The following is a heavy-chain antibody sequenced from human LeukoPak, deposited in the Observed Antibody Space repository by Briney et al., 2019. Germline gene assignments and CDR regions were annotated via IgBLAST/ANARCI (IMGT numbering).Heavy chain of an antibody. CDR3: AKIKNYDILTGYLGYFRY. V-gene: IGHV3-23*01. Sequence: GGSLRLSCAASGFTFSSYAMSWVRQAPGKGLEWVSAISSSGGTTYYADSVKGRFTISRDKSKSTLYLQMNNLRAEDTAVYYCAKIKNYDILTGYLGYFRYWGQGTLVTVSS. CDR2: ISSSGGTT. J-gene: IGHJ4*02. D-gene: IGHD3-9*01. CDR1: GFTFSSYA.